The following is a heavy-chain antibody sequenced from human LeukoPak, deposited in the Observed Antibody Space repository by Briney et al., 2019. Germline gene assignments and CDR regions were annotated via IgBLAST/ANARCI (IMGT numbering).Heavy chain of an antibody. Sequence: GESLRISCKVSGYRFTSYWINWVRQMPGKGLEWMGRIDPSDSYTKYSPSFQGHVTISADKSISTAYLQWSSLKASDTAMYYCARQVAFQVDYWGQGTLVTVSS. J-gene: IGHJ4*02. CDR3: ARQVAFQVDY. V-gene: IGHV5-10-1*01. CDR2: IDPSDSYT. CDR1: GYRFTSYW.